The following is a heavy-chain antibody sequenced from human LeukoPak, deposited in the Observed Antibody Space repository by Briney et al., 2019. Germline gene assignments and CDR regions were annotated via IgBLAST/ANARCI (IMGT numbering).Heavy chain of an antibody. Sequence: GGSLRLSCATSGFTFSHYGMHWVRQAPGKGLEGVAVIWSDGSNRYYGDPVKGRFTISRDNFQRTVYLKMNSLRAEDTAVYYCAKDAQRGFDYSNSLDNWGQGTLVTVSS. CDR2: IWSDGSNR. CDR1: GFTFSHYG. V-gene: IGHV3-33*06. J-gene: IGHJ4*02. CDR3: AKDAQRGFDYSNSLDN. D-gene: IGHD4-11*01.